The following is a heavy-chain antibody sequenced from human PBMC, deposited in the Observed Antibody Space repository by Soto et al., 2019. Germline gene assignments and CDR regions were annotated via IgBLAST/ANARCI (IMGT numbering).Heavy chain of an antibody. V-gene: IGHV1-69*01. Sequence: QVQLVQSGAEVKKPGSSVKVSCKASGGTFSSYAISWVRQAPGQGLEWMGGIIPIFGTANYAQKFQGRVTITADESTSTAYMELSSLRSEDTAVYYCARGPHDVVYANQKGYYYYGMDVWGQGTTVTVSS. CDR3: ARGPHDVVYANQKGYYYYGMDV. CDR2: IIPIFGTA. CDR1: GGTFSSYA. J-gene: IGHJ6*02. D-gene: IGHD2-8*02.